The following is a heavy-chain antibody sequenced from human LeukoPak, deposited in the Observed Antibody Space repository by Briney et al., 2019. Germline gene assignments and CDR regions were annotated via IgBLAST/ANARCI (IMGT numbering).Heavy chain of an antibody. CDR1: GFTFSDYY. J-gene: IGHJ6*03. D-gene: IGHD3-3*01. CDR2: ISSSVSTI. V-gene: IGHV3-11*04. CDR3: VRGPDPYYDFWSGYYTYYYYYYMDV. Sequence: GGSLRLSCAASGFTFSDYYMSWVRQAPGQGLEWISYISSSVSTIYYADSVKGRFTITRDNAKNSLYLQMNGLRAEETAVYYCVRGPDPYYDFWSGYYTYYYYYYMDVWGKGTTVTVSS.